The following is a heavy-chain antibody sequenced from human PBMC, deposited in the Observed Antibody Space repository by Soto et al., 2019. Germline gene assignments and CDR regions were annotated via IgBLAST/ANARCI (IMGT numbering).Heavy chain of an antibody. Sequence: GGSLRLSCAASGFTFSSYAMSWVRQAPGKGLEWVSAISGSGGSTYYADSVKGRFTISRDNSKNTLYLQMNSLRAEDTAVYYCANIWNYYDSSGYPLFFDYWGQGTLVTVSS. CDR2: ISGSGGST. J-gene: IGHJ4*02. CDR3: ANIWNYYDSSGYPLFFDY. CDR1: GFTFSSYA. D-gene: IGHD3-22*01. V-gene: IGHV3-23*01.